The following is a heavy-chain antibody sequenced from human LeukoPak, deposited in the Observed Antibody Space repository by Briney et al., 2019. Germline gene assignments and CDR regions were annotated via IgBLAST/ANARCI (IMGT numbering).Heavy chain of an antibody. D-gene: IGHD3-22*01. Sequence: PGGSLRLSCAASGFTFSSYSMNWVRQAPGKGLEWVSHISSSGSTIYNADSVKGQFTISRDNAKNSLYLQMNSLRAEDTAVYYCARPGDYYDSSGYYRFEYWGQGTLVTVSS. V-gene: IGHV3-48*04. CDR1: GFTFSSYS. CDR2: ISSSGSTI. CDR3: ARPGDYYDSSGYYRFEY. J-gene: IGHJ4*02.